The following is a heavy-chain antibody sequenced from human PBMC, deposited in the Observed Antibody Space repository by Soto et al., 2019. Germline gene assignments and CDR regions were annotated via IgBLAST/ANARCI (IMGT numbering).Heavy chain of an antibody. CDR1: GFTFTRYS. Sequence: GGSLRLSCAASGFTFTRYSMNWVRQTPGKGLEWASSISSTTNYIYYGDSMKGRFTISRDNAKNSLYLEMNSLRAEDTAVYYCARESEDLTSNFDYWGQGTLVTVSS. CDR3: ARESEDLTSNFDY. J-gene: IGHJ4*02. CDR2: ISSTTNYI. V-gene: IGHV3-21*06.